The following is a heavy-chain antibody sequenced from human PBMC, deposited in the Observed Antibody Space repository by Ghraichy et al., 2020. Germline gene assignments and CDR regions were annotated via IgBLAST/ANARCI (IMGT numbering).Heavy chain of an antibody. J-gene: IGHJ4*02. CDR1: GFTFSSYA. V-gene: IGHV3-23*01. CDR3: AKGGTMVRGVPSFDY. CDR2: ISGSGGST. D-gene: IGHD3-10*01. Sequence: GGSLRLSCAASGFTFSSYAMSWVRQAPGKGLEWVSAISGSGGSTYYADSVKGRFTISRDNSKNTLYLQMNSLRAEDTAVYYCAKGGTMVRGVPSFDYWGQGTLVTVSS.